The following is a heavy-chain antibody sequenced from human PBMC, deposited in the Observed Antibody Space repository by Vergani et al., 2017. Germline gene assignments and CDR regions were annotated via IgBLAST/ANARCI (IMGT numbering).Heavy chain of an antibody. CDR3: ARDYYDHALDS. V-gene: IGHV1-69*12. CDR1: GGTFSSYA. Sequence: QVQLVQSGAEVKKPGSSVKVSCNASGGTFSSYALSWVRQAPGQGLEWMGGIIPIFGTANYAQKFQGRVTITADESTSTAYMELSSLRSEATAVYYCARDYYDHALDSGGQGTMVTVSS. J-gene: IGHJ3*02. CDR2: IIPIFGTA. D-gene: IGHD3-22*01.